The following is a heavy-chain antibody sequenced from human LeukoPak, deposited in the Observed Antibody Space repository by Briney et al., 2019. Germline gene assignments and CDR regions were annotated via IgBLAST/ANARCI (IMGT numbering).Heavy chain of an antibody. D-gene: IGHD1-26*01. V-gene: IGHV1-2*06. Sequence: GASVKVSCKASGYTFTGYYMHWVRHAPGQGLEWMGRINPNSGGTNYAQKFQGRVTMTRDTSISTAYMELSRLRSDDTAVYYCARYSGSYSGFDYWGQGTLVTVSS. CDR2: INPNSGGT. J-gene: IGHJ4*02. CDR3: ARYSGSYSGFDY. CDR1: GYTFTGYY.